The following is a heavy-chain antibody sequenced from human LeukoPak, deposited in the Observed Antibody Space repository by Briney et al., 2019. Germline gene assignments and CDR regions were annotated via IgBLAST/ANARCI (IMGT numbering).Heavy chain of an antibody. CDR3: ARSGSRYSYYYYYMDV. CDR2: IIPIFGTA. V-gene: IGHV1-69*13. CDR1: GGTFSSYA. D-gene: IGHD1-1*01. J-gene: IGHJ6*03. Sequence: SVKVSCKASGGTFSSYAISWVRQAPGQGVECMGGIIPIFGTANYAQKFQGRVTITADESTSTAYMELSSLRSEDTAVYYCARSGSRYSYYYYYMDVWGKGTTVTVSS.